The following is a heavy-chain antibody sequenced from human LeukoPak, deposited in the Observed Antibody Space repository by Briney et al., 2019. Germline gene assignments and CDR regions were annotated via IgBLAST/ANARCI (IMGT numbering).Heavy chain of an antibody. Sequence: RSSETLSLTCAAYGGSFSGYYWSWIRQSPGKGLEWIGEINHSGSTNYNPSLKSRVTVSVDTSKNQFSLNLSSVTAADTAVYYCARNSYSYGYLTGYYFDFWGQGTLVTVSS. CDR1: GGSFSGYY. V-gene: IGHV4-34*01. CDR3: ARNSYSYGYLTGYYFDF. J-gene: IGHJ4*02. CDR2: INHSGST. D-gene: IGHD5-18*01.